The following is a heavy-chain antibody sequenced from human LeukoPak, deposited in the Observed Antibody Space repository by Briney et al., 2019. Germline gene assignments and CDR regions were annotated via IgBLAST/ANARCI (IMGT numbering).Heavy chain of an antibody. Sequence: GGSLRLSCAASGCTFSSYAMSWVRQAPGRGLEWVSSISGSGGSTYYAASEKGRFTISRDNSKNTLYLQMNGLKTEDTGIYYCTTGVGYCGDDCYLSFDFGGWGPVATVTA. D-gene: IGHD2-21*02. CDR1: GCTFSSYA. V-gene: IGHV3-23*01. CDR2: ISGSGGST. CDR3: TTGVGYCGDDCYLSFDF. J-gene: IGHJ4*02.